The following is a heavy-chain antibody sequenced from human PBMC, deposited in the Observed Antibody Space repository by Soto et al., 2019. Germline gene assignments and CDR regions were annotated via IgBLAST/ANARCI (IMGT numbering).Heavy chain of an antibody. V-gene: IGHV3-23*01. Sequence: GGSLRLSCAASGFTFSSYAMTWVRQAPGKGLEWVSGISGSGIGTYYADSVKGRFTISRDNSKNTLYLQMNSLRAEDTAVFYCAKDPSLGSHGIDYWGQGTLVTVSS. D-gene: IGHD7-27*01. CDR2: ISGSGIGT. CDR3: AKDPSLGSHGIDY. CDR1: GFTFSSYA. J-gene: IGHJ4*02.